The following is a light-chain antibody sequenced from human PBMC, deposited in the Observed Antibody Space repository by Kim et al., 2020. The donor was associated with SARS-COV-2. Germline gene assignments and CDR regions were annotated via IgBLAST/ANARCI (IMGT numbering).Light chain of an antibody. CDR3: PVWDSTSDHPV. J-gene: IGLJ3*02. Sequence: APGKTAGLTCGGNNIGSRSVHWYQTKPGQAPVLVMYYDSDRPSGIPERFSGSTSGKAATLTISRVEAGDEANYYCPVWDSTSDHPVFGGGTQLTVL. V-gene: IGLV3-21*04. CDR1: NIGSRS. CDR2: YDS.